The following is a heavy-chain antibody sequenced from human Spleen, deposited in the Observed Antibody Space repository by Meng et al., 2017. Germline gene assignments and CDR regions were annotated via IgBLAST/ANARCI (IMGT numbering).Heavy chain of an antibody. V-gene: IGHV4-31*03. Sequence: QVQLQESGPGLVKPSETLSLTCTVSGGSISSGGYYWSWIRQLPGKGLEWIAYIHYSGSTYYSPSLKSRVTISVDTSKNQLSLKLSSMTAADTAVYYCARYVFDSSSLYSNWFDPWGQGTLVTVSS. CDR3: ARYVFDSSSLYSNWFDP. CDR2: IHYSGST. D-gene: IGHD3-22*01. J-gene: IGHJ5*02. CDR1: GGSISSGGYY.